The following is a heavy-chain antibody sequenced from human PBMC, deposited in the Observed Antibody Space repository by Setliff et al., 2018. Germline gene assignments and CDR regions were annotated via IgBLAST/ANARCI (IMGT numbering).Heavy chain of an antibody. CDR2: IYYTGIT. V-gene: IGHV4-39*07. D-gene: IGHD1-1*01. CDR3: VREGYSEYFQD. CDR1: GDSINSYPYY. J-gene: IGHJ1*01. Sequence: LSLTCTVSGDSINSYPYYWGWIRQPPGKGLEWIGNIYYTGITYYNPSLKSRVTISVDTSKNHFSLKLTSVTAADTAAYYCVREGYSEYFQDWGRGTLVTVSS.